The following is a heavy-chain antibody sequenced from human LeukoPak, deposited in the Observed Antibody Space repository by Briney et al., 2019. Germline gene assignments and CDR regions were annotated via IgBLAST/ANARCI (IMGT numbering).Heavy chain of an antibody. CDR1: GYTFTSYY. D-gene: IGHD3-10*01. J-gene: IGHJ5*02. V-gene: IGHV1-46*01. CDR3: ARDRSMVRGVHNWFDH. Sequence: GASVKVSCKASGYTFTSYYMHWVRQAPGQGLEWMGIINPSGGSTSYAQKFQGRVTMTRDTSTSTVYMELSSLRSEDTAVYYCARDRSMVRGVHNWFDHWGQGTLVTVSS. CDR2: INPSGGST.